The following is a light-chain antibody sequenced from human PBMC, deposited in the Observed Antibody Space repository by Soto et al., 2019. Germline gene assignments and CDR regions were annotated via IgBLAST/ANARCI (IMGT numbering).Light chain of an antibody. CDR3: QHSDSVPYT. CDR2: TAS. V-gene: IGKV1-39*01. CDR1: QTLTY. J-gene: IGKJ4*01. Sequence: DIQMPQSPSSLSASVGDRVTITCRASQTLTYLHWYKQIPGTAPKFLISTASILQSGVPSRFSASGSVTEFSRTTTSLQREGFATDDYQHSDSVPYTFGGGTKVLIK.